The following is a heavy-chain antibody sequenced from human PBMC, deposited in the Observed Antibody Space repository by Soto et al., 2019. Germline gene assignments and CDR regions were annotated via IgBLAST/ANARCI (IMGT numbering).Heavy chain of an antibody. D-gene: IGHD1-1*01. CDR1: GFTRSDHY. V-gene: IGHV3-11*06. J-gene: IGHJ4*01. CDR3: VKSGDNYNALYY. CDR2: SSNSGSFT. Sequence: GGSLRLSCTASGFTRSDHYMSWIRQAPGKGLEWIGYSSNSGSFTRYADSVKGRFSISRDNAKNSLYLQINSLRGDDTAIYYCVKSGDNYNALYYWGHVPPITVSS.